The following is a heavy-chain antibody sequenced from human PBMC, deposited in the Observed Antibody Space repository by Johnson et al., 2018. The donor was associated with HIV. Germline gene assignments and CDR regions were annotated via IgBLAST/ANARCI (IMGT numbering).Heavy chain of an antibody. CDR1: GLTVSSNY. CDR2: FFSGGTT. J-gene: IGHJ3*02. V-gene: IGHV3-66*01. D-gene: IGHD5-24*01. CDR3: AIACRDGYTCDAFDI. Sequence: VQLVESGGGLVQPGGSLRLACAASGLTVSSNYMSWVRQAPGKGLEWVSVFFSGGTTYYADSVNGRFTISRDNSKNTLFLQMNSLRADDTALYYCAIACRDGYTCDAFDIWGQGTMVTVSS.